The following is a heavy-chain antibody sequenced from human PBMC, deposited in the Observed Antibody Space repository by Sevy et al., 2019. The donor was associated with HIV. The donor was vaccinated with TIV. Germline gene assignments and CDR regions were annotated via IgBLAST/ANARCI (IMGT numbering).Heavy chain of an antibody. CDR3: ARVVERLERLVYYFDY. J-gene: IGHJ4*02. Sequence: ASVKVSCKASGYTFTSYVISWVRQAPGQGLEWMGWISAYNGNTNYAQKLQGRVTMTTDTSTSTAYMELRSLRSDDTAVYYCARVVERLERLVYYFDYWGQGTLVTVSS. CDR2: ISAYNGNT. V-gene: IGHV1-18*01. D-gene: IGHD1-1*01. CDR1: GYTFTSYV.